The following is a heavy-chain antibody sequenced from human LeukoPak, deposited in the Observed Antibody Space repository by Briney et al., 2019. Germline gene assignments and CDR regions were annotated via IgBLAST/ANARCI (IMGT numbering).Heavy chain of an antibody. Sequence: SETLSLTCTVSGGSISSGSYYWSWIRQPAGKGLEWIGRIYISGSTNYNPSLKSRVTISVDTSKNQFSLKLSSVTAADTAVYYCARERVAAELDFDYWGQGTLVTVSS. D-gene: IGHD6-13*01. CDR3: ARERVAAELDFDY. CDR2: IYISGST. V-gene: IGHV4-61*02. CDR1: GGSISSGSYY. J-gene: IGHJ4*02.